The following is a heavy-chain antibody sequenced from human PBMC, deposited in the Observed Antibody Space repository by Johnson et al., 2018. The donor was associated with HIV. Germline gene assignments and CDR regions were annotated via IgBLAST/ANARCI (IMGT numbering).Heavy chain of an antibody. D-gene: IGHD6-13*01. Sequence: VQLVESGGGVVQPGRSLRLSCAASGFTVSSNCMSWVRQAPGKGLEWVSVIYSGGSTYYADSVKGRFTISRDNSKNTLYLQMNSLRAEDTAVYYCARDFESAAGIWGQGTMVTVSS. J-gene: IGHJ3*02. CDR1: GFTVSSNC. V-gene: IGHV3-53*01. CDR3: ARDFESAAGI. CDR2: IYSGGST.